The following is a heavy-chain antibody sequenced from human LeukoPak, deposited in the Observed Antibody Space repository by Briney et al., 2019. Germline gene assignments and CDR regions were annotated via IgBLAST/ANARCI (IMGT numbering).Heavy chain of an antibody. CDR2: IYYSGST. D-gene: IGHD6-19*01. Sequence: SETLSLTCTVSGGSISSYYWSWIRQPPGKGLEWIGYIYYSGSTNYNPSLKSRVTISVDTSKNLFSLKLSSVTAADTAVYYCARGVALADYYFDYWGQGTLVTVSS. CDR3: ARGVALADYYFDY. J-gene: IGHJ4*02. V-gene: IGHV4-59*01. CDR1: GGSISSYY.